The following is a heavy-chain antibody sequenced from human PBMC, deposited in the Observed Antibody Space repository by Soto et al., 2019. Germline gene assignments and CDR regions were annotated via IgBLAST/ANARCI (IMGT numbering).Heavy chain of an antibody. J-gene: IGHJ3*02. Sequence: GGSLRLSCAASGFTFSTYAMNWVRQTPGKGLEWVSAIRGSGGSTYYADSVKGRFTISRDNSKNTLYLQMNSLRAEDTAVYYCAKGRRSCHPKALVIWGQGTMGTVS. V-gene: IGHV3-23*01. CDR3: AKGRRSCHPKALVI. CDR2: IRGSGGST. CDR1: GFTFSTYA. D-gene: IGHD1-26*01.